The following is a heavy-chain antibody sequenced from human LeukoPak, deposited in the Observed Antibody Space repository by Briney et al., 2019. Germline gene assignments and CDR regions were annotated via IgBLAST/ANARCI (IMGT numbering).Heavy chain of an antibody. CDR1: GFTFSTYS. V-gene: IGHV3-21*01. J-gene: IGHJ3*02. CDR3: ARENLGAFDI. CDR2: ISTSSTYI. Sequence: GGSLRLSCAASGFTFSTYSMNWVRQAPGKGLEWVSSISTSSTYIYYADSVKGRFTISRDNAKNSLYLQMNSLRAEDTAVYYCARENLGAFDIWGQGTMVTVSS.